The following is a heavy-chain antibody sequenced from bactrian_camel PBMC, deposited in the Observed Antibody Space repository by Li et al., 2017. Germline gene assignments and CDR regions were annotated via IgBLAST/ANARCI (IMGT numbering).Heavy chain of an antibody. CDR3: AGRDVGTVGSWSDFNF. CDR2: IYTGDART. J-gene: IGHJ4*01. CDR1: GYSAVTLC. Sequence: ESGGGSVQAGGSLRLSCAAASGYSAVTLCMGWFRQAPGKEREGVAAIYTGDARTVYYADSVKGRFIISRDIPKNFLSLQLNNLKPDDTAMYFCAGRDVGTVGSWSDFNFWGQGTQVTVS. D-gene: IGHD5*01. V-gene: IGHV3S28*01.